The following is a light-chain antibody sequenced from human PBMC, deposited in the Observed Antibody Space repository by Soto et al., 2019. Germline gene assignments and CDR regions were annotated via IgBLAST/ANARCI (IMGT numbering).Light chain of an antibody. V-gene: IGKV3-20*01. CDR2: DAS. CDR1: QFVSSNS. Sequence: EIVLTQSPGTLSLSPGERATLSCRASQFVSSNSLAWYQQKRGQAPRLLIHDASSRATGIPDRFSGSGSGTDFTLTISRLEPEDFAVYFCYQYDSSPWTFGQGTKVDIK. J-gene: IGKJ1*01. CDR3: YQYDSSPWT.